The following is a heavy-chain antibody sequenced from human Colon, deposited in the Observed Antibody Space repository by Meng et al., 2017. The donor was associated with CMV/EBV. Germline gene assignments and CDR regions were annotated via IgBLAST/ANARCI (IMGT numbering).Heavy chain of an antibody. D-gene: IGHD5/OR15-5a*01. V-gene: IGHV4-39*07. Sequence: SETLSLTCTVSGGSISSSSYYWGWLRQPPGKGLEWIGSIYYSVSTYYNPSLKSRVTISVDTSKNQFSLKLSSVTAADTAVYYCARDLRFENWFDPWGQGTLVTVSS. CDR3: ARDLRFENWFDP. J-gene: IGHJ5*02. CDR2: IYYSVST. CDR1: GGSISSSSYY.